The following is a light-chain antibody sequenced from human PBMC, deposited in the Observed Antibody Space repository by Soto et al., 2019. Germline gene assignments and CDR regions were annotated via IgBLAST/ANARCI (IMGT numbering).Light chain of an antibody. J-gene: IGKJ1*01. CDR2: KAS. CDR3: QQYNRYWT. Sequence: DIQMTQSPSTLSACVGDRVTITCRASQSITIWLAWYQHKPGKAPKLLIYKASSLESGVPSRFSGSGSGTEFTLTISSLQPDDFATYYCQQYNRYWTFGQGTKVEIK. CDR1: QSITIW. V-gene: IGKV1-5*03.